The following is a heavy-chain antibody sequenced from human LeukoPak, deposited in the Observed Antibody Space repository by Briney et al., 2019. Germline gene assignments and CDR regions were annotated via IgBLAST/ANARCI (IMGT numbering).Heavy chain of an antibody. CDR3: ARGGRAYGLDV. V-gene: IGHV3-48*03. CDR1: GFSFSEYD. D-gene: IGHD3-16*01. CDR2: IGSSDTTK. Sequence: GGSLRLSCAASGFSFSEYDMNWVRQAPGKGLEWVSYIGSSDTTKYYAESMKGRFIISRDNAKNSLYLQMNSLRAEDTAVYYCARGGRAYGLDVWGQGTAVTVSS. J-gene: IGHJ6*02.